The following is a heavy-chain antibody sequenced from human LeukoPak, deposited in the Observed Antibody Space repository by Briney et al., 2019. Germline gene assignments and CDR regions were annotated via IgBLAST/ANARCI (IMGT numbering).Heavy chain of an antibody. CDR1: GFTFSSYA. V-gene: IGHV3-23*01. J-gene: IGHJ4*02. CDR3: ARRLVRGYFDY. D-gene: IGHD6-6*01. Sequence: GGSLRLSCAASGFTFSSYAMSWVRQAPGKGLEWVSANSGSGGSTYYADSVKGRFTISRDNSKNTLYLQMNSLRAEDTAVYYCARRLVRGYFDYWGQGTLVTVSS. CDR2: NSGSGGST.